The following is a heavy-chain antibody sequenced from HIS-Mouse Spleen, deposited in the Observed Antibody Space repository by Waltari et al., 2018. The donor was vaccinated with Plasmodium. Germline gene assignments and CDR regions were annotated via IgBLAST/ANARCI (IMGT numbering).Heavy chain of an antibody. CDR3: ARLVVVSSKDGY. CDR1: GGSFSGYY. V-gene: IGHV4-34*01. CDR2: INHSGST. J-gene: IGHJ4*02. D-gene: IGHD2-15*01. Sequence: QVQLQQWGAGLLKPSETLSLTCAVYGGSFSGYYWSWIRQPPGKVLEWMGEINHSGSTDYNPSLKSRLTISVDTAKNQFSRTLSSVTAADTAVYYCARLVVVSSKDGYWGQGTLVTVSS.